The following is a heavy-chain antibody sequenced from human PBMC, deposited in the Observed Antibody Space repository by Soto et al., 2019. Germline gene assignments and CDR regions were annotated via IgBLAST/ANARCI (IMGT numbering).Heavy chain of an antibody. CDR2: ITGSGGGT. J-gene: IGHJ3*02. D-gene: IGHD4-17*01. CDR3: MRDPNGDHIGAFDS. CDR1: EFSFSSYA. Sequence: EVHVLESGGGLVQPGGSLRISCAAPEFSFSSYAMTWVRQSPGGGLEWVSSITGSGGGTSYADSVKGRFTVSRDNPKSTLYLRLSRLRVDDTAIYYCMRDPNGDHIGAFDSWGQGITVTVSS. V-gene: IGHV3-23*01.